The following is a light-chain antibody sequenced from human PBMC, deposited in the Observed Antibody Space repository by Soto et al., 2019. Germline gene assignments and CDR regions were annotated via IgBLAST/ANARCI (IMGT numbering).Light chain of an antibody. CDR1: SSDVGNYNY. CDR3: SSYTSSSTPYV. J-gene: IGLJ1*01. Sequence: QSVLTQPASVSGSTGKTITISCTGTSSDVGNYNYVSWYQQHPGKVPKLMIYEVSNRPSGISNRFSGSKSGNTASLTISGLQAEDEADYYCSSYTSSSTPYVFGTGTKVTVL. V-gene: IGLV2-14*01. CDR2: EVS.